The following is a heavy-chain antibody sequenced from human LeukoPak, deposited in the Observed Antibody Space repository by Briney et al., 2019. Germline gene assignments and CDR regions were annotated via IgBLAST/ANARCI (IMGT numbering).Heavy chain of an antibody. Sequence: PSQTLSLTCTVSGGSISSGGYYWSWLRQHPGKGLEWIGYIYYSGSTYYNPSLKSRVTISVDTSKNQFSLKLSSVTAADTAVYYCARAPGYSSGWQPKSDYWGQGTLVTVSS. CDR1: GGSISSGGYY. J-gene: IGHJ4*02. D-gene: IGHD6-19*01. CDR3: ARAPGYSSGWQPKSDY. V-gene: IGHV4-31*03. CDR2: IYYSGST.